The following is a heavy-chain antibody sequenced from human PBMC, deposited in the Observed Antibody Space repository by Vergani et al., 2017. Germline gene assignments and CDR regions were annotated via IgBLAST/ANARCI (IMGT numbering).Heavy chain of an antibody. D-gene: IGHD2-15*01. J-gene: IGHJ6*02. Sequence: QVQLVQSGAEVKKPGASVKVSCKASGYTFTSYYMHWVRQAPGQGLEWMGIINPSGGSTSYAQKFQGRVTMTRDTSTSTVYMELSSLRSEDTDVYYCAREVSGTVLNPYCSGGSCDGGEGYYYGMDVWGQGTTVTGSS. CDR1: GYTFTSYY. CDR3: AREVSGTVLNPYCSGGSCDGGEGYYYGMDV. CDR2: INPSGGST. V-gene: IGHV1-46*01.